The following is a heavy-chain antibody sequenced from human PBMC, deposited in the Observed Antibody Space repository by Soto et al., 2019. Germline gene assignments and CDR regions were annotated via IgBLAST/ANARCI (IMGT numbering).Heavy chain of an antibody. D-gene: IGHD6-13*01. CDR2: IGTAGDT. Sequence: LSLSYEGSEVTCRGFDLNWLRQPTGKGLEWVSSIGTAGDTYYAVSVKGRFTISRDNAKNSLSLQMNSLRAGDVAVYFCAKSQEIGTHCFDTWGQGTQVTVSS. V-gene: IGHV3-13*01. CDR3: AKSQEIGTHCFDT. J-gene: IGHJ5*02. CDR1: EVTCRGFD.